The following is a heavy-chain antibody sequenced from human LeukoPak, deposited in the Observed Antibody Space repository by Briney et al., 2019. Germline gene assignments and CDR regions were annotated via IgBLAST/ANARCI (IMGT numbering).Heavy chain of an antibody. CDR3: ARDRRYCSGGSCYINWFDP. D-gene: IGHD2-15*01. CDR2: IYTSGST. V-gene: IGHV4-61*02. J-gene: IGHJ5*02. CDR1: GGSISSGSYY. Sequence: KPSETLSLTCTVSGGSISSGSYYWSWIRQPAGKGLEWIGRIYTSGSTNYNPSLKSRVTISVDTSKNQFSLKLSSVTAADTAVYYCARDRRYCSGGSCYINWFDPWGQGTLVTVSS.